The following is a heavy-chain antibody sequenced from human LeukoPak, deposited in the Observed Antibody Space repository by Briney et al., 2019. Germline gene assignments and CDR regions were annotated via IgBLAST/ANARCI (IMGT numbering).Heavy chain of an antibody. D-gene: IGHD1-1*01. Sequence: GGPLKISCQGSGYSSTSYSVGGVGQMPGKGLEGLGIIYPGDSDTRYSPSFQGQVTISADKSISTAYLQWSSLKASATAMYYCARVTGTTAPNWFDPWGQGTLVTVSS. J-gene: IGHJ5*02. CDR1: GYSSTSYS. CDR2: IYPGDSDT. CDR3: ARVTGTTAPNWFDP. V-gene: IGHV5-51*01.